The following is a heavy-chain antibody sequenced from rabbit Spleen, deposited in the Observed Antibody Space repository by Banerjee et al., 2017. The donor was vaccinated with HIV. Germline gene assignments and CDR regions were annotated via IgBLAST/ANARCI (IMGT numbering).Heavy chain of an antibody. Sequence: QSLEESGGDLVKPGASLTLTCTASGFSFSSSYYICWVRQAPGKGLEWIGCIYTDVSGSTAYANWAKGRFTISKTSSTTVTLQMTSLTAADTATYFCARGSAAMTMVITGYYLNLWGPGTLVTVS. J-gene: IGHJ4*01. V-gene: IGHV1S40*01. CDR2: IYTDVSGST. CDR3: ARGSAAMTMVITGYYLNL. CDR1: GFSFSSSYY. D-gene: IGHD2-1*01.